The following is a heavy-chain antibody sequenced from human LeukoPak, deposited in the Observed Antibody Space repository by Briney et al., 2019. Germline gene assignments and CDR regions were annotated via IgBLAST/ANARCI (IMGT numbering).Heavy chain of an antibody. D-gene: IGHD2-2*01. CDR3: ARGRRYHHYYYYMDV. V-gene: IGHV1-2*02. CDR1: GYTFTGYY. Sequence: GASVTVSCKASGYTFTGYYMHWVRQAPGQGLEWMGWINPNSGGTNYAQKFQGRVTMTRDTSISTAYMELSRLRSDDTAVYYCARGRRYHHYYYYMDVWGKGTTVTVSS. CDR2: INPNSGGT. J-gene: IGHJ6*03.